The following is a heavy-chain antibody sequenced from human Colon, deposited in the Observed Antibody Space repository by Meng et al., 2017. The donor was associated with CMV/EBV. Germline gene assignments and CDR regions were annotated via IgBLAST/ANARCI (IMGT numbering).Heavy chain of an antibody. Sequence: QVHVGQSGAEMSKPGSSVKVSCKASGGTFDTSTFHGVPHAPGQGLEWMGGIIPMFGSPSYSQKFRGRVTITADELEVNSLRSEDTAVYYCARGKQAGFDLWGQGTLVTVSS. J-gene: IGHJ5*02. V-gene: IGHV1-69*12. CDR3: ARGKQAGFDL. CDR1: GGTFDTST. D-gene: IGHD6-13*01. CDR2: IIPMFGSP.